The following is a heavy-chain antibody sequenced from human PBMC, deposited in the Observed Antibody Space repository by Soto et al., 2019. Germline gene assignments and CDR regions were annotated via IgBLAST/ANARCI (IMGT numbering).Heavy chain of an antibody. J-gene: IGHJ4*02. CDR1: GYSFTSYW. V-gene: IGHV5-10-1*01. D-gene: IGHD1-26*01. CDR2: IDPSDSYT. CDR3: ASAGRSYTDY. Sequence: GESLKISGKGSGYSFTSYWICWVRQMPGKGLEGMERIDPSDSYTNYSPSFQGHVTISADESISTAYLQWSSLKASDTAMCYCASAGRSYTDYWPQRSLVTVSA.